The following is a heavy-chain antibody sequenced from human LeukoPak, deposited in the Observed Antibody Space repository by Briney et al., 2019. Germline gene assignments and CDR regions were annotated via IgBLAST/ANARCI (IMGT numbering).Heavy chain of an antibody. CDR3: VKIVGGVI. CDR1: GFTFDDYA. D-gene: IGHD3-22*01. Sequence: GRSLRLPCAASGFTFDDYAMHWVRQAPGKGLEWVSGISWNSGSIGYADSVKGRFTISRENAKNSLYLQMNSLRAEDTALYYCVKIVGGVIWGQGTMVTVSS. CDR2: ISWNSGSI. J-gene: IGHJ3*02. V-gene: IGHV3-9*01.